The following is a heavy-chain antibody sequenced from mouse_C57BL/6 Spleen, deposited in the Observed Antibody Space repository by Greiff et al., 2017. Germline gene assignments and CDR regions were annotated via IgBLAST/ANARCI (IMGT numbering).Heavy chain of an antibody. CDR1: GYAFSSSW. J-gene: IGHJ4*01. Sequence: VKLMESGPELVKPGASVKISCKASGYAFSSSWMNWVKQRPGKGLEWIGRIYPGDGDTNYNGKFKGKATLTADKSSSTAYMQLSSLTSEDSAVYFCTPLFPYAMDYWGQGTSVTVSS. CDR3: TPLFPYAMDY. D-gene: IGHD2-3*01. V-gene: IGHV1-82*01. CDR2: IYPGDGDT.